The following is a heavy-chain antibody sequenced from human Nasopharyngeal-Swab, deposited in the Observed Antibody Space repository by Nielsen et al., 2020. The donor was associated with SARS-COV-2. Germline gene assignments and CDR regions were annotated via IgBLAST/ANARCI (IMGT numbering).Heavy chain of an antibody. D-gene: IGHD3-22*01. CDR2: IKQNGIEK. CDR1: GFTFSSYW. J-gene: IGHJ4*02. CDR3: AREPGYDSSGYALGY. Sequence: GESLKISCAASGFTFSSYWMSWVRQAPGKGLEWVANIKQNGIEKYYVDSVKGRFTISRDNAKKSLYLQMNSLRAEDTAVYYCAREPGYDSSGYALGYWGQGTLVTVSS. V-gene: IGHV3-7*01.